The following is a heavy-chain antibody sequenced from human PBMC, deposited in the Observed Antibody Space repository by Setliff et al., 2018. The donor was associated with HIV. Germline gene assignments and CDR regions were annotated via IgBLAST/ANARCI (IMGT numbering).Heavy chain of an antibody. Sequence: SETLSLTCAVYGGSFSGYYWSWIRQPPGKGLEWIGSIYHSESTYYNPSLKSRVTISVDTSKNPFSLKLTSVTAADTAVYYCARYSPRGYTLTGPYWGQGTLVTVSS. CDR1: GGSFSGYY. D-gene: IGHD6-25*01. CDR2: IYHSEST. CDR3: ARYSPRGYTLTGPY. V-gene: IGHV4-34*01. J-gene: IGHJ4*02.